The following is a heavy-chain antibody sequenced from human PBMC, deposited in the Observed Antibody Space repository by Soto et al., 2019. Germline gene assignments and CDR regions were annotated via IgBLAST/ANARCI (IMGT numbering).Heavy chain of an antibody. J-gene: IGHJ6*02. CDR3: ARYPSGYLSPEPYYYYGMDV. V-gene: IGHV1-46*01. CDR2: INPSGGST. CDR1: GYTFTSYY. Sequence: ASVKVSCKASGYTFTSYYMPWVSQAPGQGLEWMGIINPSGGSTSYAQKFQGRVTMTRDTSTSTVYMELSSLRSEDTAVYYCARYPSGYLSPEPYYYYGMDVWGQGTTVTVSS. D-gene: IGHD5-12*01.